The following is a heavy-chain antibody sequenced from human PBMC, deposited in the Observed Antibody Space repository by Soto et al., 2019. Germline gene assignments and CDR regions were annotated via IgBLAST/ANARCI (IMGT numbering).Heavy chain of an antibody. J-gene: IGHJ6*02. CDR1: GYTFTSYF. V-gene: IGHV1-46*01. CDR3: ARVLSWASYYDFWSGYYNYYYYGMDV. D-gene: IGHD3-3*01. Sequence: ASVKVSCKASGYTFTSYFMHWVRQAPGQGLEWLGIINPNGGRTTYAQKFQGRVTMTRDTSTSTVYMEMSSLRSDDTAVYYCARVLSWASYYDFWSGYYNYYYYGMDVWGQGTTVTVSS. CDR2: INPNGGRT.